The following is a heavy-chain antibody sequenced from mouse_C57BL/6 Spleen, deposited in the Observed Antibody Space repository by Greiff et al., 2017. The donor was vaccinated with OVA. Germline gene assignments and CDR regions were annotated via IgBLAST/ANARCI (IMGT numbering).Heavy chain of an antibody. V-gene: IGHV1-69*01. CDR3: ARYYFAY. CDR1: GYTFTSYW. D-gene: IGHD1-1*01. Sequence: QVQLQQSGAELVMPGASVKLSCKASGYTFTSYWMHWVKQRPGQGLEWIGEIDPSDSYTNYNQKFKGKSTLTVDKSSSTAYMQLSSLTSEDSAVYYCARYYFAYWGQGTLVTVSA. J-gene: IGHJ3*01. CDR2: IDPSDSYT.